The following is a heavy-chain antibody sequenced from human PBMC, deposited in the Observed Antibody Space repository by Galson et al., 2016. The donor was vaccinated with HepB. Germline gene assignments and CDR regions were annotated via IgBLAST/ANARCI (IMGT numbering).Heavy chain of an antibody. V-gene: IGHV3-11*01. J-gene: IGHJ4*02. CDR2: SGSSGSPI. CDR3: ARGASPGFIDY. CDR1: GFIFSDNY. D-gene: IGHD3-16*01. Sequence: SLRLSCAASGFIFSDNYMTWIRQVPGKGLEWISYSGSSGSPIYYADSVKGRFTISRDYAKSSLYLQMSSLRADDTAVYYCARGASPGFIDYWGRGTLVTVSS.